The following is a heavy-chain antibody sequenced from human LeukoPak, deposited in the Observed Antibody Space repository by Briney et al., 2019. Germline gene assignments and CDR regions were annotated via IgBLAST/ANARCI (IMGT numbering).Heavy chain of an antibody. V-gene: IGHV4-59*01. Sequence: SETLSLTCTVSGGSISSYYWSWIRQPPGKGLEWIGYIYYSGSTNYNPSLKSRVTISVDTSKNQFSLKLSSVTATDTALYYCARDHCTGGSCYHNWFDPWGQGTLVTVSS. CDR3: ARDHCTGGSCYHNWFDP. CDR1: GGSISSYY. J-gene: IGHJ5*02. CDR2: IYYSGST. D-gene: IGHD2-15*01.